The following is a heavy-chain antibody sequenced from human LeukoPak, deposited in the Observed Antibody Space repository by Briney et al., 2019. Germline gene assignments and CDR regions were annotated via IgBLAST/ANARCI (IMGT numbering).Heavy chain of an antibody. CDR2: IYYSVIT. D-gene: IGHD3-9*01. V-gene: IGHV4-31*03. J-gene: IGHJ3*02. Sequence: SETLSHTCTVRGGSISIGGYYCSWIRLHPGRGLEWIGYIYYSVITYYNPSLKSRVTISVDTSKNQFSLKLSSVTAADTAVDYCARLGRDIWTDYVAFDIWGQGTMVTVS. CDR3: ARLGRDIWTDYVAFDI. CDR1: GGSISIGGYY.